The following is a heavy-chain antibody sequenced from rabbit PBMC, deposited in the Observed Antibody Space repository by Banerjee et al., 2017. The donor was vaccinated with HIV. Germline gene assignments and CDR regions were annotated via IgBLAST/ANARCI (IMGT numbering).Heavy chain of an antibody. J-gene: IGHJ4*01. CDR3: VRFASLNDL. D-gene: IGHD1-1*01. Sequence: QLKETGGGLVQPGGSLTLSCKASGFTVSGYHICWVRQAPGKGLEWIGYIDPVFGSTYYATWVNGRFTIANNNAQNTVDLQMNSLTAADTATYFCVRFASLNDLWGPGTLVTVS. V-gene: IGHV1S7*01. CDR2: IDPVFGST. CDR1: GFTVSGYH.